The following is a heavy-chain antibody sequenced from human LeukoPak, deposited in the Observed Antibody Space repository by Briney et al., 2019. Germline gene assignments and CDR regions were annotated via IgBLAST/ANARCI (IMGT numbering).Heavy chain of an antibody. Sequence: GGSLRLSCAASGFTVSSNYMSWVRQAPGKGLEWVSGITWNSDTVGYADSVKGRFTISRDNAKNSLYLQMNSLRAEDTALYYCSGGYYNYMDVWGKGTTVTISS. CDR3: SGGYYNYMDV. CDR2: ITWNSDTV. J-gene: IGHJ6*03. CDR1: GFTVSSNY. D-gene: IGHD2-15*01. V-gene: IGHV3-9*01.